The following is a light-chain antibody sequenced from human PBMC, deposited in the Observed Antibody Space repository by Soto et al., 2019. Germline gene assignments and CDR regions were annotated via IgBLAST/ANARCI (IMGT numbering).Light chain of an antibody. CDR2: DAS. CDR1: QSVSNY. Sequence: EIVLTQSPATLSLSPGERATLSCRASQSVSNYLAWYQQKPGQAPRLLIYDASNRATGIPARFSGSGSGTEFTITISSLEPEDFAVYYCQQRSNWPPWTFGQGTKVEIK. CDR3: QQRSNWPPWT. V-gene: IGKV3-11*01. J-gene: IGKJ1*01.